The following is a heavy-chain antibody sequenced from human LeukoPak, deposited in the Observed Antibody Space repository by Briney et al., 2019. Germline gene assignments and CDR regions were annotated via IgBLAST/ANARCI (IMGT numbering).Heavy chain of an antibody. CDR3: AKDRTYHFDY. V-gene: IGHV3-48*01. CDR1: GFTFKTYN. CDR2: ISSSSSSI. Sequence: AGGSLRLSCAASGFTFKTYNMKWVRQAPGKGLEWVSHISSSSSSIFYADSVKGRFTISRDNSKNTLYLQMNSLRPEDTAVYYCAKDRTYHFDYWGQGTLVTVSS. D-gene: IGHD1-7*01. J-gene: IGHJ4*02.